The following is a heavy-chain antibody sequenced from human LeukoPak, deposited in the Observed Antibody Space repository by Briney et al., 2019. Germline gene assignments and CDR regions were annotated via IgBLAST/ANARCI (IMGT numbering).Heavy chain of an antibody. V-gene: IGHV4-34*01. CDR3: ARPDYYYYYMDV. CDR1: GGSFSGYY. J-gene: IGHJ6*03. Sequence: SETLSLTCAVYGGSFSGYYWSWIRQPPGKGLEWIGEINHSGSTNYNPSLKSRVTISVDTSKNQFSLKLSSVIAADTAVYYCARPDYYYYYMDVWGKGTTVTISS. CDR2: INHSGST.